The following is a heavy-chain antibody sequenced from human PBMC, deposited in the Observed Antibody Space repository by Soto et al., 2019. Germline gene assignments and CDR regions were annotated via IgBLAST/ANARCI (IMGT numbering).Heavy chain of an antibody. J-gene: IGHJ6*02. V-gene: IGHV3-30*18. D-gene: IGHD3-9*01. Sequence: GGSLRLSCAASGFTFSSYGMHWVRQAPGKGLEWVAVISYDGSNKYYADSVKGRFTISRDNSKNTLYLQMNSLRAEDTAVYYCAKDGLGYDILTGYQPSYYYYYYGMDVWGQGTTVTVSS. CDR1: GFTFSSYG. CDR3: AKDGLGYDILTGYQPSYYYYYYGMDV. CDR2: ISYDGSNK.